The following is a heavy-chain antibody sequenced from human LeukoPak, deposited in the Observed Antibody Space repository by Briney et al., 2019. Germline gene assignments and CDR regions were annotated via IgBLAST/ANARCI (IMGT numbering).Heavy chain of an antibody. Sequence: SETLSLTCAVSGGSISSSNWWSWVRQPPGKGLEWIGEIYHSGSTNYNPSLKSRVTISVDKSKNQFSLKLSSVTAADTAVYYCARDCSSTSCLIANAFDIWGQGTMVTVSS. V-gene: IGHV4-4*02. D-gene: IGHD2-2*01. CDR3: ARDCSSTSCLIANAFDI. J-gene: IGHJ3*02. CDR2: IYHSGST. CDR1: GGSISSSNW.